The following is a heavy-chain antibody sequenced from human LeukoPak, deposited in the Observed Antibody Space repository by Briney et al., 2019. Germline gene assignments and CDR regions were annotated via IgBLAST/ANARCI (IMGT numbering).Heavy chain of an antibody. J-gene: IGHJ5*02. D-gene: IGHD6-25*01. V-gene: IGHV4-4*09. CDR2: IYTSGST. CDR3: ARHSAINWFDP. CDR1: RGPISSYN. Sequence: SSETLSLTCTVSRGPISSYNWSWIRQPPGKGLEWIGYIYTSGSTNYNPSLKSRVTISVDTSNNQFSLKLSSVTAADTAVYYCARHSAINWFDPWGQGTLVTVSS.